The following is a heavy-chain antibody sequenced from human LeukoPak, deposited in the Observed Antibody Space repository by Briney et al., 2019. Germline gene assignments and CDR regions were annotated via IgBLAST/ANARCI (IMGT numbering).Heavy chain of an antibody. CDR2: IYYSGST. Sequence: PSETLSLTCTVSGGSISSYYWSWIRQPPGKGLEWIGYIYYSGSTNYNPSLKSRVTISVDTSKNQFSLKLSSVTAADTAVYYCAGQVPAAIEGFDYWGQGTLVTVSS. CDR1: GGSISSYY. J-gene: IGHJ4*02. CDR3: AGQVPAAIEGFDY. V-gene: IGHV4-59*01. D-gene: IGHD2-2*02.